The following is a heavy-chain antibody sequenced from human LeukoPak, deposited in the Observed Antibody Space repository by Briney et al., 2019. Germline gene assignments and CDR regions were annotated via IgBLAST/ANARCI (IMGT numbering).Heavy chain of an antibody. J-gene: IGHJ6*03. CDR3: AKDPHDDYSKGNYMDV. Sequence: GGSLRLSCAASGFTFDDYAMHWVRQAPGKGLEWVSGISWNSGSIGYADSVKGRFTISRDNAKNSLYLQMNSLRAEDMALYYCAKDPHDDYSKGNYMDVWGKGTTVTVSS. CDR1: GFTFDDYA. D-gene: IGHD4-11*01. V-gene: IGHV3-9*03. CDR2: ISWNSGSI.